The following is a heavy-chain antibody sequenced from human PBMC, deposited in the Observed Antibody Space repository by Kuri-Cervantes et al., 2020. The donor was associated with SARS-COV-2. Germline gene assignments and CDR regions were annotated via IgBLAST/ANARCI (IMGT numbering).Heavy chain of an antibody. CDR1: GGSISSYY. CDR3: ARNFLCGGDCPDALEI. V-gene: IGHV4-59*01. CDR2: IYYCGSA. D-gene: IGHD2-21*02. Sequence: SETLSLTCTVSGGSISSYYWSWIRQPPGKGLEWIGYIYYCGSANYNSSLKSRVTISVDTSKNQFSLKVTSVTPADTAVYYCARNFLCGGDCPDALEIWGRGTMVTVSS. J-gene: IGHJ3*02.